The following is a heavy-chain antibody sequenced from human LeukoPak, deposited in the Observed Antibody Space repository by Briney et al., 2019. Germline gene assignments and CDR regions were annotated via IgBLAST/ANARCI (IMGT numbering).Heavy chain of an antibody. D-gene: IGHD5-24*01. CDR1: GDIVSSNSAA. J-gene: IGHJ4*02. CDR3: VRSGRDGYLDY. CDR2: TYYRSKWYN. Sequence: SQTLSLTCAVSGDIVSSNSAAWHWIRQSPSRGLEWLGRTYYRSKWYNGYTVSVKSRITINPDTSKNQFSLQLNSVTPEDTAVYFCVRSGRDGYLDYWGQGTLVTVSS. V-gene: IGHV6-1*01.